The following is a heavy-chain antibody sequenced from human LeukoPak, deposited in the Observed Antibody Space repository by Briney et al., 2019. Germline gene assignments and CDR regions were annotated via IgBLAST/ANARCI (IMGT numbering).Heavy chain of an antibody. CDR2: IYYSGST. J-gene: IGHJ4*02. Sequence: SETLSLTCTVSGGSINSYYWSWIRQPPGKGLEWIGYIYYSGSTNYNPSLKSRVTISVDRSKNQFSLKLSSVTASDTAVYYCARGDDFWSGYSKKYYFDYWGQGTLVTVSS. CDR3: ARGDDFWSGYSKKYYFDY. D-gene: IGHD3-3*01. V-gene: IGHV4-59*01. CDR1: GGSINSYY.